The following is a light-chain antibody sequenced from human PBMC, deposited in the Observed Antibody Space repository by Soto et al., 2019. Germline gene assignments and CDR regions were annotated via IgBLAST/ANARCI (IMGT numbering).Light chain of an antibody. CDR2: YDD. Sequence: QSVLTQPPSVSEAPRQRVTISCSGSSSNIGNNAVNWYQQLPGTAPKLLIYYDDLLPSGVSDRFSGSKSGTSASLAISGLQSEDEADYYCAAWDDSLNGYVFGTGTKLTVL. CDR1: SSNIGNNA. J-gene: IGLJ1*01. V-gene: IGLV1-36*01. CDR3: AAWDDSLNGYV.